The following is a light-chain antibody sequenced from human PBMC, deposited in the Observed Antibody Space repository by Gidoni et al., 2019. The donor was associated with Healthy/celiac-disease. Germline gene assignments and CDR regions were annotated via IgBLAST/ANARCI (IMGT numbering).Light chain of an antibody. V-gene: IGKV3-11*01. CDR2: DAA. Sequence: EIVLTQSPATMSLSPGERATLSCRASQSVSSYLAWYPQKPGQAPRLLIYDAANRATGIPARFSGSGSGTYFPLTISSLEPEDFAVYYCQQRSTSLTFXGXTKVEIK. J-gene: IGKJ4*01. CDR3: QQRSTSLT. CDR1: QSVSSY.